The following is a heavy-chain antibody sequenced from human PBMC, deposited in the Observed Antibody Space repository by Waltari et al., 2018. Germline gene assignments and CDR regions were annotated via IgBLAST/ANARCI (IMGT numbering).Heavy chain of an antibody. J-gene: IGHJ4*02. CDR1: GFTFCPDW. CDR2: KKQDGREK. V-gene: IGHV3-7*01. CDR3: AGGGVSRFSVSGY. Sequence: EVQLVEFGGGLVQSGGSLSLSCAASGFTFCPDWLRSVRQAPGKGLEGVANKKQDGREKYYVDSVKGPFTISRDNAKNSLYLQMNSLRAEDTAVYYCAGGGVSRFSVSGYWGQGTLVTVSS. D-gene: IGHD6-13*01.